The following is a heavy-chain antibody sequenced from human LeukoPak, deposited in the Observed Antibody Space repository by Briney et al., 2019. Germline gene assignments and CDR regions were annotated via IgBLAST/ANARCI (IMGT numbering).Heavy chain of an antibody. J-gene: IGHJ6*02. V-gene: IGHV1-69*05. Sequence: GASVTVSCKASGDTFSNHPISWVRQAPGQGLEWMGGIIPSFRTTNYAQKFQGRVTISTDKSTSTAYMELSSLRSEDTAVYYCARESLSYYYYYYGMDVWGQGTTVTVSS. CDR2: IIPSFRTT. CDR1: GDTFSNHP. CDR3: ARESLSYYYYYYGMDV.